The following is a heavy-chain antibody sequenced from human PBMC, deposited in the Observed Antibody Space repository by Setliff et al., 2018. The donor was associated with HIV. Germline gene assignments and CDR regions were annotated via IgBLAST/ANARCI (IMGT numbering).Heavy chain of an antibody. CDR3: AKKTAAYTSGSWLHY. J-gene: IGHJ4*02. CDR1: GFTFSSYA. V-gene: IGHV3-23*01. D-gene: IGHD3-10*01. Sequence: GGSLRLSCASSGFTFSSYAMTWVRQAPGKGLECVAAISGSGGDTYYADSVKGRFVISREKSKSTLYLQMNSLRAGDTAVYYCAKKTAAYTSGSWLHYWGQGTLVTVSS. CDR2: ISGSGGDT.